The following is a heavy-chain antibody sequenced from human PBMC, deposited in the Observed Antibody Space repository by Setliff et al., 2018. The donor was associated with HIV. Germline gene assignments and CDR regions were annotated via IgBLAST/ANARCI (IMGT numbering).Heavy chain of an antibody. V-gene: IGHV3-74*01. CDR2: INSDGSST. J-gene: IGHJ4*02. Sequence: LRLSCAASGFTFSSYWMHWVRQAPGKGLVWVSRINSDGSSTNYADSVKGRFTISRDNAKNTLYLQMNSLRAEDTAVYYCAKGFSRIEVVISDYWGLGTLVTVSS. CDR1: GFTFSSYW. CDR3: AKGFSRIEVVISDY. D-gene: IGHD3-22*01.